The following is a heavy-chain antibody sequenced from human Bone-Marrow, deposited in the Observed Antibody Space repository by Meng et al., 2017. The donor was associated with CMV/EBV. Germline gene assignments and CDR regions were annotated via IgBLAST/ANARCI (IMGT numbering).Heavy chain of an antibody. CDR3: ARASRGSYYYYGMDV. V-gene: IGHV4-34*01. CDR1: GGSFSGYY. Sequence: GSLRLSCAVYGGSFSGYYWSWIRQPPGKGLEWIGEINHSGSTNYNPSLKSRVTISVDTSKNQFSLKLSSVTAADTAVYYCARASRGSYYYYGMDVWGQGTTVTVSS. CDR2: INHSGST. J-gene: IGHJ6*02.